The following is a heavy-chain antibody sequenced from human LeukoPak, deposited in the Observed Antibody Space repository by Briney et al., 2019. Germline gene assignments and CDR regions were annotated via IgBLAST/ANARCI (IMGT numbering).Heavy chain of an antibody. CDR3: ARDGDHDSSRYNYYYYGMDV. CDR2: ISGSGGST. D-gene: IGHD3-9*01. Sequence: GGSLRLSCAASGFTFSSYAMSWVRQAPGKGLEWVSAISGSGGSTYYADSVKGRFTISRDNSKNTLYLQMNSLRAEDTAVYYCARDGDHDSSRYNYYYYGMDVWGQGTTVTVSS. V-gene: IGHV3-23*01. CDR1: GFTFSSYA. J-gene: IGHJ6*02.